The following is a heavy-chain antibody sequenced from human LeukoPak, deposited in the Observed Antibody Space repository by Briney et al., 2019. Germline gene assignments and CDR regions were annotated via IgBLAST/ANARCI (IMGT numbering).Heavy chain of an antibody. V-gene: IGHV3-53*01. CDR3: ARESAAGTEDY. CDR1: GFTVSNNY. Sequence: GGSLRLSCAASGFTVSNNYMSWVRQAPGKGLEWVSVIYSGGYTYYADSVKGRFTISRDHSKNTLFLQMNSLRAEDTAVYYCARESAAGTEDYWGQGILVTVSS. CDR2: IYSGGYT. D-gene: IGHD6-13*01. J-gene: IGHJ4*02.